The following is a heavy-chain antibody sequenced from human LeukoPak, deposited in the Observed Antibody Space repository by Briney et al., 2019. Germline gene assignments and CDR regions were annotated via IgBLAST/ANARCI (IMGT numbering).Heavy chain of an antibody. D-gene: IGHD1-26*01. J-gene: IGHJ4*02. Sequence: SETLSLTCTASVGSVSSGSYYWSWIRQPPGKGLEWLGYIYYSGSTNYNPSLKSRVTISVDTSKNQVSLKLSSVTAADTAVYYCARGGNYPAGSFDYWGQGTLVTVSS. CDR2: IYYSGST. CDR1: VGSVSSGSYY. V-gene: IGHV4-61*01. CDR3: ARGGNYPAGSFDY.